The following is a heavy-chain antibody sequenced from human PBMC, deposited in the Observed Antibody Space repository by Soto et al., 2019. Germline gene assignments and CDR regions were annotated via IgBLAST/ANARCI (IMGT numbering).Heavy chain of an antibody. CDR3: VRXPTESPLWVLQWPYGDY. Sequence: HPGVSLRLSCAASGFIVTNHYMTWVRQAPGKGLEWVSVIYSGGSRYYADSVKGRFTISRDDTKNTLSLQMNSLRIEDTAVYYCVRXPTESPLWVLQWPYGDYRGQGTLVTVAS. J-gene: IGHJ4*02. D-gene: IGHD6-19*01. CDR2: IYSGGSR. CDR1: GFIVTNHY. V-gene: IGHV3-53*01.